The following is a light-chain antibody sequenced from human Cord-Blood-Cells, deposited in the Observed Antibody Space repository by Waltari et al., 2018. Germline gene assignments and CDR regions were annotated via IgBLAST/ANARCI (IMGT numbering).Light chain of an antibody. V-gene: IGLV2-14*01. CDR1: SSDVGGYNY. J-gene: IGLJ1*01. CDR3: SSYTSSSTLV. CDR2: EVS. Sequence: QSALTQPASVSGSPGQSITISCTGTSSDVGGYNYVSWYQQHPGKAHKLRIYEVSNRVSGVSNRLSGSKSGSTASLHISGLQAEDEADYYCSSYTSSSTLVFGTGTKVTVL.